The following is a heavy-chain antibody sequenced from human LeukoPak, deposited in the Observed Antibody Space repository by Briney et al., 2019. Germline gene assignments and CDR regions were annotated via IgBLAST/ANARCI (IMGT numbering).Heavy chain of an antibody. D-gene: IGHD6-19*01. CDR2: ISGSGGGT. V-gene: IGHV3-23*01. CDR1: GFTFSTYA. J-gene: IGHJ4*02. Sequence: GGSLRLSCTASGFTFSTYAMSWVRQAAGKGLEWVSLISGSGGGTYYADSVKGRFTISRDNSKNTLYLQMNSLRAEDTAVYYCASGWPNFDYWGQGTLVTVSS. CDR3: ASGWPNFDY.